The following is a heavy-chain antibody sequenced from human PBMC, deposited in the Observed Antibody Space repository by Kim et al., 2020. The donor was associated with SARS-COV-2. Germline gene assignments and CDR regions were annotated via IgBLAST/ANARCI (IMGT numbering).Heavy chain of an antibody. D-gene: IGHD3-10*02. CDR3: ARGLLGSYVRNFSWFDP. CDR2: INHSGST. CDR1: GGSFSGYY. V-gene: IGHV4-34*01. J-gene: IGHJ5*02. Sequence: SQTLSLTCAVYGGSFSGYYWSWIRQPPGKGLEWIGEINHSGSTNYNPSLKSRVTISVDTSKNQFSLKLSSVTAADTAVYYCARGLLGSYVRNFSWFDPWGQGTLVTVSS.